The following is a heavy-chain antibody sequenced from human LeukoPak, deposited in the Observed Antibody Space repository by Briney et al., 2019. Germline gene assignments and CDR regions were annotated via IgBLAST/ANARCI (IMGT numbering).Heavy chain of an antibody. D-gene: IGHD5-18*01. CDR1: GFTFDDYA. CDR3: ARVGYTYGYGYFDY. V-gene: IGHV3-48*01. Sequence: GGSLRLSCAASGFTFDDYAMNWVRQAPGKGLEWVSYIASSSSMIYYADSVKGRFTISRDNAKNSLYLQMNSLRAEDTAVYYCARVGYTYGYGYFDYWGQGTMVTVSS. J-gene: IGHJ4*02. CDR2: IASSSSMI.